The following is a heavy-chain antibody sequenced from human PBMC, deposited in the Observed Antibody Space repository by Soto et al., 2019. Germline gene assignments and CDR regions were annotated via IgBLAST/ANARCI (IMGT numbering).Heavy chain of an antibody. Sequence: GGSLRLSCAASGFTFSNAWMNWVRQAPGKGLEWVGRVKSKTDGGTTDYAAPVKGRFTISRDDSKNTLYLQMSSLKIEDTAVYYCTTDRGVLLWFGEGDYWGQGTLVTVSS. D-gene: IGHD3-10*01. J-gene: IGHJ4*02. CDR1: GFTFSNAW. CDR2: VKSKTDGGTT. CDR3: TTDRGVLLWFGEGDY. V-gene: IGHV3-15*07.